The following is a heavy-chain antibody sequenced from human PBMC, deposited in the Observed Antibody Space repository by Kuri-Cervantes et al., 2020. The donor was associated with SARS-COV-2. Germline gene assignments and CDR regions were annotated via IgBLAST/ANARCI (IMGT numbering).Heavy chain of an antibody. CDR1: GYPISSGYN. Sequence: SETLSLTCGVSGYPISSGYNWGWLRQPPGKGLEWIGEINHRGSTNYNPSLKSRVTISVDTSKNQFSLKLSSVTAADTAVYYCARGDSSGWSIEDWFDPWGQGTLVTVSS. D-gene: IGHD6-19*01. V-gene: IGHV4-38-2*01. CDR2: INHRGST. CDR3: ARGDSSGWSIEDWFDP. J-gene: IGHJ5*02.